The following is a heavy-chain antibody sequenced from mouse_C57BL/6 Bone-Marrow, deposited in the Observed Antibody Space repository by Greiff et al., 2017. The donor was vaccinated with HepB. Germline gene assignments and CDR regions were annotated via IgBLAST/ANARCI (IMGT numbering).Heavy chain of an antibody. D-gene: IGHD1-1*01. J-gene: IGHJ4*01. CDR1: GYTFTSYW. V-gene: IGHV1-59*01. CDR3: ARRHYCSSYYAMDY. Sequence: QVQLQQPGAELVRPGTSVKLSCKASGYTFTSYWMHWVKQRPGQGLEWIGVIDPSDSYTNYNQKFKGKATLTVDTSSSTAYMQLSSLTSEDSAVYYCARRHYCSSYYAMDYWGQGTSVTVSS. CDR2: IDPSDSYT.